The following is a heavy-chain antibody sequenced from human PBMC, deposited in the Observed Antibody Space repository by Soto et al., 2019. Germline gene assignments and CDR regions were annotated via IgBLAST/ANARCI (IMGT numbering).Heavy chain of an antibody. V-gene: IGHV4-30-4*01. CDR1: GGSISSGDYY. J-gene: IGHJ4*02. CDR3: ARWGSDCSGGSCTPSHFDY. Sequence: SETLSLTCTVSGGSISSGDYYWSWIRQPPGKGLEWIGYIYYSGSTYYNPSLKSRVTISVDTSKNQFSLKLSSVTAADTAVYYCARWGSDCSGGSCTPSHFDYWGQGTLVTVSS. CDR2: IYYSGST. D-gene: IGHD2-15*01.